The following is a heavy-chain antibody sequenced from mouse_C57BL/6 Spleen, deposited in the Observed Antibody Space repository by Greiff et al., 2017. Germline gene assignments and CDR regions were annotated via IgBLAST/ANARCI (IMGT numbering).Heavy chain of an antibody. D-gene: IGHD1-1*01. CDR1: GYTFTGYW. CDR3: ARIYYYGSSYFDY. V-gene: IGHV1-9*01. J-gene: IGHJ2*01. Sequence: QVQLQQSGAELMKPGASVKLSCKATGYTFTGYWIEWVKQRPGHGLEWIGEILPGSGSTNYHEKFKGKATFTADTSSNTAYMQLSSLTTEDSAIYYCARIYYYGSSYFDYWGQGTTLTVSS. CDR2: ILPGSGST.